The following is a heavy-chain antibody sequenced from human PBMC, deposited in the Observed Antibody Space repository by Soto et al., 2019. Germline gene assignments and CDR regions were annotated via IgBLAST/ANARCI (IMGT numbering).Heavy chain of an antibody. Sequence: GGSLRLSCAASGFTFSSYSMNWVRQAPGKGLEWVSSISSSSSYIYYADSVKGRFTISRDNAKNSLYLQMNSLRAEDTAVYYFARDGYCSGGSCYSDAFDIWGQGTMVTVSS. J-gene: IGHJ3*02. V-gene: IGHV3-21*01. CDR2: ISSSSSYI. CDR3: ARDGYCSGGSCYSDAFDI. D-gene: IGHD2-15*01. CDR1: GFTFSSYS.